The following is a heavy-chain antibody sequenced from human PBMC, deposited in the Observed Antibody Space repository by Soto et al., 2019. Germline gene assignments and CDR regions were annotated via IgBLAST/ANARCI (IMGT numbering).Heavy chain of an antibody. J-gene: IGHJ6*03. CDR3: ARPRYYDILTGYHYYYYMDV. CDR1: GYTFTSYG. V-gene: IGHV1-18*01. D-gene: IGHD3-9*01. CDR2: ISAYNGNT. Sequence: QVQLVQSGAEVKKPGASVKVSCKASGYTFTSYGISWVRQAPGQGLEWMGWISAYNGNTNYAQKLQGRVTMTTDTSTSTAYMELRSLRSDDTAVYYCARPRYYDILTGYHYYYYMDVWGKGTTVTVSS.